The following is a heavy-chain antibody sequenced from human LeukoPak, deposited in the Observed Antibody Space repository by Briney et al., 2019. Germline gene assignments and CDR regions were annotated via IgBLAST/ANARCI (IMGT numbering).Heavy chain of an antibody. D-gene: IGHD3-22*01. Sequence: GGSLRLSCAASGFTFSSYAMSWVRQAPGKGLEWVSAISGSGGSTYYADSVKGRFTISRDNSKNTLYLQMNSLRAEDTAVYYCAKSPGYYDSSGSFTDYWGQGTLVTVSS. V-gene: IGHV3-23*01. CDR2: ISGSGGST. CDR1: GFTFSSYA. CDR3: AKSPGYYDSSGSFTDY. J-gene: IGHJ4*02.